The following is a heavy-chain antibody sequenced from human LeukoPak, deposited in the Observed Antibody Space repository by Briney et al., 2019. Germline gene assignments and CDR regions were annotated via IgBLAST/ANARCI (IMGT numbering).Heavy chain of an antibody. Sequence: SETLSLTCTVSGGSISSYYWSWIRQPAGKGLEWIGRIYTSGSTNYNPSLKSRVTMSVDTSKNQFSLKLSSVTAADTAVYYCARDQQGYQLLYRYYYYYYMDVWGKGTTVTVSS. D-gene: IGHD2-2*02. V-gene: IGHV4-4*07. CDR1: GGSISSYY. CDR2: IYTSGST. CDR3: ARDQQGYQLLYRYYYYYYMDV. J-gene: IGHJ6*03.